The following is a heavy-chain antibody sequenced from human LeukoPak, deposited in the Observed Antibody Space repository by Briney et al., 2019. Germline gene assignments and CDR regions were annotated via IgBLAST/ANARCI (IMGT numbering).Heavy chain of an antibody. CDR2: IYPSDSDT. CDR1: GYIFTNYW. Sequence: GESLKISCKGSGYIFTNYWIGWVRQMPGKGLEWMGIIYPSDSDTRYSPSFQGQVTISADKSISTAYLQWSSLKASDTAMYYCAKSRLGIVGASVYFDHWGPGTPVTVSS. J-gene: IGHJ4*02. D-gene: IGHD1-26*01. V-gene: IGHV5-51*01. CDR3: AKSRLGIVGASVYFDH.